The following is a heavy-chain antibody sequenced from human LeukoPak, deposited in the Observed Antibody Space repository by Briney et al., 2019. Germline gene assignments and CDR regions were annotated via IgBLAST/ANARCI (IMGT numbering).Heavy chain of an antibody. CDR2: IANDGRDK. D-gene: IGHD6-13*01. J-gene: IGHJ4*02. CDR1: GFTFDDFA. Sequence: GGSLRLSCAASGFTFDDFAMHWVRQAPGKGLEWVAVIANDGRDKKYADSVRGRFTISRDNSKNTVYLQMNSLRAEDTAVFYCVKDMKIKAAGYYFDYWGQGTLVTVSS. CDR3: VKDMKIKAAGYYFDY. V-gene: IGHV3-30*18.